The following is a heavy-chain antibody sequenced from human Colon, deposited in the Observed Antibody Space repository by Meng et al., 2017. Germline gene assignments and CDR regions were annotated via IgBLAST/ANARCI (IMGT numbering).Heavy chain of an antibody. CDR3: ARHGGWHFDY. J-gene: IGHJ4*02. CDR2: IYLAGRP. CDR1: GGSISSSQW. Sequence: QGQLQEWGSGRVEPSGTLSLACEVAGGSISSSQWWSWVRQPPGKGLEWIGQIYLAGRPAYSPSLESRITMSVDKSNNQFSLRLRSVTAADTAVYYCARHGGWHFDYWGQGTLAPSPQ. V-gene: IGHV4-4*02. D-gene: IGHD6-19*01.